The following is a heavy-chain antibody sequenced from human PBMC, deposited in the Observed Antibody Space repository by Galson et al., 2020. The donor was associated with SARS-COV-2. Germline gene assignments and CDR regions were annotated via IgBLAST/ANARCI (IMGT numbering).Heavy chain of an antibody. Sequence: ASVKVSCKASGYTFTNYDINWVRQATGHGLEWMGWMNPKSGTTGYVQKFQGRVTMTRDTSINTAYMELSSLRFEDTAVYYCARVWERGFSYGGWFDPGGQGTRVTVSS. CDR3: ARVWERGFSYGGWFDP. CDR2: MNPKSGTT. CDR1: GYTFTNYD. D-gene: IGHD5-18*01. V-gene: IGHV1-8*01. J-gene: IGHJ5*02.